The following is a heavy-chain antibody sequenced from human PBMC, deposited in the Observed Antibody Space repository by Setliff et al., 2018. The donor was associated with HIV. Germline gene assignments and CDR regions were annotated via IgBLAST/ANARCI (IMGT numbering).Heavy chain of an antibody. V-gene: IGHV4-39*07. CDR3: ARTSIRSGWGRNNWFDP. J-gene: IGHJ5*02. Sequence: PSETLSLTCTVSGASMGRHYWGWLRQPPGKGLEWIGSFSYNGRTYYNPSLKSRVTISLDTSKNQFSLKLSSVTAADTAVYYCARTSIRSGWGRNNWFDPWGQGTLVTVSS. D-gene: IGHD6-19*01. CDR1: GASMGRHY. CDR2: FSYNGRT.